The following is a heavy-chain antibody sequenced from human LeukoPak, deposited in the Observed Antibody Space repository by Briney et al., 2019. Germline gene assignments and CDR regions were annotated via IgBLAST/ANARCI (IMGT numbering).Heavy chain of an antibody. Sequence: ASVKVSCKASGYTFTSYAMNWVRQAPGQGLEWMGWINTNTGNPTYAQGFTGRFVFSLDTSVSTAYLQISSLKAEDTAVYYCARTTSWAIASGSGYWGQGTLVTVSS. V-gene: IGHV7-4-1*02. CDR3: ARTTSWAIASGSGY. D-gene: IGHD3-10*01. J-gene: IGHJ4*02. CDR1: GYTFTSYA. CDR2: INTNTGNP.